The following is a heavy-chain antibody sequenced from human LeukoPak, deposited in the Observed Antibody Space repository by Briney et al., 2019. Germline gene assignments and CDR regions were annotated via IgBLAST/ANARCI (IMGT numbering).Heavy chain of an antibody. CDR3: AKLAGAYFDY. V-gene: IGHV1-46*01. Sequence: GASVRVSCKASGYTFINYYIHWVRQAPGQGLEWMGIINPSGSTTSYAQKFQGRVTMTRDTSSSTVYMELSSLGSEDTAVYYCAKLAGAYFDYWGQGTLVTASS. D-gene: IGHD3-3*02. CDR1: GYTFINYY. J-gene: IGHJ4*01. CDR2: INPSGSTT.